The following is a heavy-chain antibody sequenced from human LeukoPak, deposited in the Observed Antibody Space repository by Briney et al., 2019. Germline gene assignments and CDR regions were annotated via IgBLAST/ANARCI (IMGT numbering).Heavy chain of an antibody. J-gene: IGHJ5*02. CDR2: MYYSGST. V-gene: IGHV4-30-4*01. CDR1: GGSISSGDYY. Sequence: PSQTLSLTCTVSGGSISSGDYYWSWIRQPPGKGLEWIAYMYYSGSTYYNPSLKSRVTMSADTSKNQLSLKLSSVTAADTAVYYCARPYYYDSRIDPWGQGTLVTVSS. CDR3: ARPYYYDSRIDP. D-gene: IGHD3-22*01.